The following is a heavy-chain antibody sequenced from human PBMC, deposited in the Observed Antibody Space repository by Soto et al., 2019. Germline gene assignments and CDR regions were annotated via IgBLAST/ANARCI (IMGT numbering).Heavy chain of an antibody. CDR3: AKDGRITIFGVVPAPIDY. CDR1: VFTFISYA. CDR2: ISGSGFST. D-gene: IGHD3-3*01. J-gene: IGHJ4*02. V-gene: IGHV3-23*01. Sequence: GPRRLSSAASVFTFISYAMSWVRQAPGKWLERVSAISGSGFSTYYADSVKGRFTISRDNSKNTLYLQMNSLRAEDTAVYYCAKDGRITIFGVVPAPIDYWGQGTLVTVSS.